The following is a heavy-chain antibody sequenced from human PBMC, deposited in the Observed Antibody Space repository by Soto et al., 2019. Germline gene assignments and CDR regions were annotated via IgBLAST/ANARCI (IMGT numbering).Heavy chain of an antibody. CDR3: ARGATVTTTRRYYYYYGMDV. J-gene: IGHJ6*02. CDR2: IYYSGST. D-gene: IGHD4-17*01. Sequence: QVQLQESGPGLVKPSETLSLTCTVSGGSISSYYWSWIRQPPGKGLEWIGYIYYSGSTNYNPSLKGRVPISVDTSKNQFSMKLSSVTAAATAVYYCARGATVTTTRRYYYYYGMDVWGQGTTVTVSS. V-gene: IGHV4-59*01. CDR1: GGSISSYY.